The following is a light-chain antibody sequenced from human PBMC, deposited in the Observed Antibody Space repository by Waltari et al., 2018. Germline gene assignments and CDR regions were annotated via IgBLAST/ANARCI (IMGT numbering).Light chain of an antibody. Sequence: DIQMTQSPSTLSASVGDRVTITCRASQSINAWLAWYQQKPGKAPKLLIYKASNLESGVQSRFSGSGSGTEFTLTISSLQPGDFATYYCQQYYNYWTFGQGTKVEIK. J-gene: IGKJ1*01. CDR2: KAS. CDR3: QQYYNYWT. V-gene: IGKV1-5*03. CDR1: QSINAW.